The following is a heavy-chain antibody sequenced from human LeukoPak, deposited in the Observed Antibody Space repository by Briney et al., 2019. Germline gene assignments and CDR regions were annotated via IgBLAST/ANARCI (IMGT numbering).Heavy chain of an antibody. CDR3: ARGRYCSGGSCSGSYFDY. V-gene: IGHV3-23*01. CDR1: GFTFQDYG. Sequence: GGSLRLSCAASGFTFQDYGLSWVRQAPGKGLEWVSGISGSGGSTYYADSVKGRFTISRDNSKNTLYLQMNSLRAEDTALYYCARGRYCSGGSCSGSYFDYWGQGTLVTVSS. J-gene: IGHJ4*02. CDR2: ISGSGGST. D-gene: IGHD2-15*01.